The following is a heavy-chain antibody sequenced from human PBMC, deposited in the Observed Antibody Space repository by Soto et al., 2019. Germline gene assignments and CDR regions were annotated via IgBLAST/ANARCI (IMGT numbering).Heavy chain of an antibody. CDR1: GGTFSSYA. CDR2: IIPIFGTA. V-gene: IGHV1-69*06. D-gene: IGHD2-15*01. J-gene: IGHJ4*02. CDR3: ARSDRRYCSGGSCAYYFDY. Sequence: SLKVSCKASGGTFSSYAISWVRQAPGQGLEWMGGIIPIFGTANYAQKFQGRVTITADKSTSTAYMELSSLRSEDTAVYYCARSDRRYCSGGSCAYYFDYWGQGTCVTVPS.